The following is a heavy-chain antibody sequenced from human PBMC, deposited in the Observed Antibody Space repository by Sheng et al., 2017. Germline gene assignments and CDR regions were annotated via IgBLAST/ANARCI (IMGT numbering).Heavy chain of an antibody. D-gene: IGHD3-22*01. V-gene: IGHV3-53*01. CDR1: GFTVSSNY. CDR3: ARVAYYDSSGYVNY. Sequence: EVQLVESGGGLIQPGGSLRLSCAASGFTVSSNYMSWVRQAPGKGLEWVSVIYSVGSTYYADSVKGRFTISRDNSKNTLYLQMNSLRAEDTAVYYCARVAYYDSSGYVNYWGQGTLV. CDR2: IYSVGST. J-gene: IGHJ4*02.